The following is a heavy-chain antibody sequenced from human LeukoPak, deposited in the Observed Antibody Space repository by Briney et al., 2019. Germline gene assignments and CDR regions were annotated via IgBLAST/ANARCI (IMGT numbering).Heavy chain of an antibody. CDR2: IYTSGST. CDR3: ARDFVIPEDAFYI. CDR1: GGSISSYS. J-gene: IGHJ3*02. D-gene: IGHD1-14*01. Sequence: KSSETLSLTCTVSGGSISSYSWSWIRQPAGKGLEWIGRIYTSGSTNYNPSLKSRVTMSVDTSKNQFSLKLSSVTAADTAVYYCARDFVIPEDAFYIWGQGTRVTVSS. V-gene: IGHV4-4*07.